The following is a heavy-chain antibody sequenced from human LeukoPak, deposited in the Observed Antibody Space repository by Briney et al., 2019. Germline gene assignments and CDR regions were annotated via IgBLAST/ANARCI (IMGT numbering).Heavy chain of an antibody. Sequence: SETLSLTCTVSGGSISSYYWSWIRQPPGKGLEWNGYIYYSGSTNYNPSLKSRVTISVDTSKNQFSLKLSSVTAADTAVYYCARFVGMQSAFDYWGQGTLVTVSS. V-gene: IGHV4-59*01. CDR1: GGSISSYY. CDR2: IYYSGST. J-gene: IGHJ4*02. D-gene: IGHD1-1*01. CDR3: ARFVGMQSAFDY.